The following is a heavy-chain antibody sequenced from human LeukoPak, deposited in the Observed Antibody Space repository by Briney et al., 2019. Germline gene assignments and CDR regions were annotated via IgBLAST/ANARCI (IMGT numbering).Heavy chain of an antibody. D-gene: IGHD3-10*01. CDR1: GFTFSNHA. V-gene: IGHV3-64D*06. J-gene: IGHJ4*02. CDR3: VKTVYGSETSFFDY. Sequence: GGSLRLSCAASGFTFSNHAMSWVRQAPGKGLEYVSAVRSDGSSTYYADSVKGRFTISRDNSKNMLYLQMSGLRAEDTAVYYCVKTVYGSETSFFDYWGQGTLVTVSS. CDR2: VRSDGSST.